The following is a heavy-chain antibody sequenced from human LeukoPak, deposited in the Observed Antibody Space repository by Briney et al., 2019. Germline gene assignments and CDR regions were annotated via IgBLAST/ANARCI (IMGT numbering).Heavy chain of an antibody. CDR1: GFTFNTYW. J-gene: IGHJ4*02. CDR3: ARDFPPGVVTADLDY. Sequence: GGSLRLSCVASGFTFNTYWMSWVRRAPGKGLEWVANIKQDGSDKYYVDSVKGRFTISRDNAKNSLYLHMNSLRVEDTAVYYCARDFPPGVVTADLDYWGQRTLVTVSS. V-gene: IGHV3-7*01. D-gene: IGHD2-2*01. CDR2: IKQDGSDK.